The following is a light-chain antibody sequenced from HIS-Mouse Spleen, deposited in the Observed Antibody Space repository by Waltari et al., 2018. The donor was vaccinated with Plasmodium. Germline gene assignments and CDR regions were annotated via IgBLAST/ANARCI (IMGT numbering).Light chain of an antibody. Sequence: EIVLTQSPATLPLSPGERATLSCRASQSVSSYLAWYQQKPGQALSLLIYDASNRTTGIPARCGGSVSGTDYTYTNSSLKPEDFAVYYGQTRSNWPITFNPGTKVDIK. CDR3: QTRSNWPIT. V-gene: IGKV3-11*01. CDR2: DAS. J-gene: IGKJ3*01. CDR1: QSVSSY.